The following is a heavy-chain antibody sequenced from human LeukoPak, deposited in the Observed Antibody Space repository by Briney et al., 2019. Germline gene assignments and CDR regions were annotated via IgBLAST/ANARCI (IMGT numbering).Heavy chain of an antibody. V-gene: IGHV1-69*13. CDR3: ARRPHYGDSLVYFDY. CDR1: GGTFSSCA. Sequence: SVKVSCKASGGTFSSCAISWVRQAPGQGLEWMGGIIPIFGTANYAQKFQGRVTITADESTSTAYMELSSLRSEDTAVYYCARRPHYGDSLVYFDYWGQGTLVTVSS. CDR2: IIPIFGTA. J-gene: IGHJ4*02. D-gene: IGHD4-17*01.